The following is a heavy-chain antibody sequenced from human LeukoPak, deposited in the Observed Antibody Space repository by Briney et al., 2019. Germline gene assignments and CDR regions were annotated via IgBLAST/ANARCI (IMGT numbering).Heavy chain of an antibody. Sequence: ASVKVSCKASGYTFTNYPMIWVRQAPGLGLEWMGWINTNPGNPTYAQGFTGRFVFSLDTSVGTTYLQINSLKTEDTAVYYCARGGYSRGQGSPFDYWGQGTLVTVSS. V-gene: IGHV7-4-1*02. D-gene: IGHD6-19*01. J-gene: IGHJ4*02. CDR2: INTNPGNP. CDR1: GYTFTNYP. CDR3: ARGGYSRGQGSPFDY.